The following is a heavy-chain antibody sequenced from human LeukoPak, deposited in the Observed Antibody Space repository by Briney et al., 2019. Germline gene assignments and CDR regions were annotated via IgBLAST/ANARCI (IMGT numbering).Heavy chain of an antibody. V-gene: IGHV3-23*01. Sequence: GGSLRLFCAASGFTFSSYAMSWGRQAPGEGLELVSAISGSGGSTYYADSVKGRFTISRDNSKNTLYLQMNSLRAEDTAVYYCAKFYGRVGNGENYWGQGTLVTVSS. J-gene: IGHJ4*02. CDR2: ISGSGGST. CDR3: AKFYGRVGNGENY. D-gene: IGHD4-17*01. CDR1: GFTFSSYA.